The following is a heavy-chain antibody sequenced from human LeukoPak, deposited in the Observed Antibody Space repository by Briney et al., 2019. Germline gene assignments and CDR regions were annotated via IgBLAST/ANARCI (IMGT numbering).Heavy chain of an antibody. Sequence: ASVKVSCKASGYPFNDHYIHWVRQAPGQGLEWMGWINPNSGGTKNAQRFQGRVTMTRDTSISTAYMELIRLRSDDSAVYYCARDRVGRYGGFDYWGQGTLVTVSS. CDR2: INPNSGGT. J-gene: IGHJ4*02. CDR1: GYPFNDHY. CDR3: ARDRVGRYGGFDY. V-gene: IGHV1-2*02. D-gene: IGHD3-16*01.